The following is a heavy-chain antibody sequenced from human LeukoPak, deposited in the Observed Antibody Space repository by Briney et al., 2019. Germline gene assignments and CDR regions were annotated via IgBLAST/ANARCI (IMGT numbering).Heavy chain of an antibody. CDR3: ARTGLYDSSGYYYVSAWYYGMDV. V-gene: IGHV1-46*01. J-gene: IGHJ6*02. CDR1: GYTFTSYY. D-gene: IGHD3-22*01. CDR2: INPSGGST. Sequence: GASVKVSCKASGYTFTSYYMHWVRQAPGQGLEWMGIINPSGGSTSYAQKFQGRVTMTRDTSTSTVYMELSSLRSEDTAVYYRARTGLYDSSGYYYVSAWYYGMDVWGQGTTVTVSS.